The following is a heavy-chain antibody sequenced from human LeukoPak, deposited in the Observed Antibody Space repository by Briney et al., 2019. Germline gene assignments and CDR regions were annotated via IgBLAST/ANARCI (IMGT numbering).Heavy chain of an antibody. CDR3: ARGQRVFDY. D-gene: IGHD6-25*01. V-gene: IGHV3-21*01. J-gene: IGHJ4*02. CDR1: GFTFSSYG. Sequence: GGSLRLSCAASGFTFSSYGMHWVRQAPGKGLEWVSSISTGSNYIYYADSVKGRFTISRDNAKNSLYLQMNSLRVEDTAVYHCARGQRVFDYWGQGTLVTVSS. CDR2: ISTGSNYI.